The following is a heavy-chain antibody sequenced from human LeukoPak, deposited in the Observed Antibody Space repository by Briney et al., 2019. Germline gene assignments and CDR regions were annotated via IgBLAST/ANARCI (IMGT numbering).Heavy chain of an antibody. CDR2: ITGSGVNT. Sequence: PGGSLRLSCAASGFTFSNYAMSWVRQAPGKGLEWVSAITGSGVNTYYADSVKGRFTISRDNSKNTLYLQMNSLRDEDTGVYYCARGGDFDVLTGYYVPDFWGQGTLVTVSS. CDR1: GFTFSNYA. CDR3: ARGGDFDVLTGYYVPDF. D-gene: IGHD3-9*01. V-gene: IGHV3-23*01. J-gene: IGHJ4*02.